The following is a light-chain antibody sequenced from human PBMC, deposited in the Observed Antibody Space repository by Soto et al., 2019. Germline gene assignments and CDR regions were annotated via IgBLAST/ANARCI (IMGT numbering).Light chain of an antibody. CDR1: SSNIGNNA. J-gene: IGLJ1*01. CDR3: AAWDDSLNGYV. V-gene: IGLV1-36*01. Sequence: QAVLTQPPSVSEAPRQRVTISCSESSSNIGNNAVNWYQQLPGKAPKLLIYYDDLLPSGISDRFSGSKSGTSASLAISGLQSEDEADYYCAAWDDSLNGYVFGTGTKV. CDR2: YDD.